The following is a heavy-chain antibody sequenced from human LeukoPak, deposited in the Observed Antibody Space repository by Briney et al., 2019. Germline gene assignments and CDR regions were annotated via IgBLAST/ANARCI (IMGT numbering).Heavy chain of an antibody. CDR1: GDSVSSSSYY. CDR2: ISYSGTN. J-gene: IGHJ5*02. D-gene: IGHD7-27*01. CDR3: ASLGTLRS. V-gene: IGHV4-39*01. Sequence: KTSETLSLTCTVSGDSVSSSSYYWGWIRQPPGKGLEWIGSISYSGTNYNNPSLKSRVSISIDTSKNQFSVKLTSVTAADTAMYYCASLGTLRSWGRGTLVTVSS.